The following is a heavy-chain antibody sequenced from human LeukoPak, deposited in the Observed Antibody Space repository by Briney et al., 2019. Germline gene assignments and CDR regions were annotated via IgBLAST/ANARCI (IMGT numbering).Heavy chain of an antibody. D-gene: IGHD2-2*01. CDR2: IIPIFGTA. Sequence: SVKVSCKASGGTFSSYAISWVRQAPGQGLEWMGGIIPIFGTANYVQKFQGRVTITTDESTSTAYMELSSLRSEDTAVYYCARGYCSSTSCYPFFDYWGQGTLVTVSS. J-gene: IGHJ4*02. CDR1: GGTFSSYA. CDR3: ARGYCSSTSCYPFFDY. V-gene: IGHV1-69*05.